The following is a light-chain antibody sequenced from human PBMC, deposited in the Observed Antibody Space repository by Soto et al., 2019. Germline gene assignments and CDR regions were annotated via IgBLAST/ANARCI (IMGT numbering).Light chain of an antibody. J-gene: IGKJ5*01. CDR3: QQYDSVPLFT. CDR2: DAS. V-gene: IGKV1-33*01. CDR1: QDISNY. Sequence: DIQMAQSPSSLSASAGDRVTITCQASQDISNYLNWYQQKPGKAPKLLIYDASNLETGVPTRFSGSGSGTDSTLTISSLQPEDIATYYCQQYDSVPLFTFGQGTRLDI.